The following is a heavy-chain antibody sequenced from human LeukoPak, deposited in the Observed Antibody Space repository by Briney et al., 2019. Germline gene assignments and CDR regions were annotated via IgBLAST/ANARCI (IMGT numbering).Heavy chain of an antibody. J-gene: IGHJ3*02. CDR2: IYYSGST. V-gene: IGHV4-30-4*08. CDR3: ASAIRGYCTNGVCHRHDAFDI. CDR1: GGFISNSNYY. Sequence: SENLSLTCTVSGGFISNSNYYWGWIRQPPGKGLEWIGYIYYSGSTYYNPSLKSRVTISVDTSKNQFSLKLSSVTAADTAVYYCASAIRGYCTNGVCHRHDAFDIWGQGTMVTVSS. D-gene: IGHD2-8*01.